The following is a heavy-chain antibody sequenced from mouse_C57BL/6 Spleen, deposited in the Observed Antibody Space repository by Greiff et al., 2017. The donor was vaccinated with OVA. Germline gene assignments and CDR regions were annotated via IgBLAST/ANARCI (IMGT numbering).Heavy chain of an antibody. D-gene: IGHD3-2*02. CDR2: ISYDGSN. V-gene: IGHV3-6*01. CDR1: GYSITSGYY. Sequence: EVQLVESGPGLVKPSQSLSLTCSVTGYSITSGYYWNWIRQFPGNKLEWMGYISYDGSNNYNPSLKNRISITRDTSKNQFFLKLNSVTTEDTATYYCARGDLDSSGYGFAYWGQGTLVTVSA. CDR3: ARGDLDSSGYGFAY. J-gene: IGHJ3*01.